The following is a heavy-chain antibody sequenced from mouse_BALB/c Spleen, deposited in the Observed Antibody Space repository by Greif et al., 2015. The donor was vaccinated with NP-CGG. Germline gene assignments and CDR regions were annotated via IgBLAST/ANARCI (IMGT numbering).Heavy chain of an antibody. V-gene: IGHV1-69*02. J-gene: IGHJ4*01. CDR1: GYTFTSYW. CDR3: ARSMVLRQSYAMDY. Sequence: QVQLQQSGAELVKPGAPVKLSCKASGYTFTSYWMNWVKQRPGRGLEWIGRIDPSDSETHYDQKFKDKATLTVDKSSSTAYIQLSSLTSEDSAVYYCARSMVLRQSYAMDYWGQGTSVTVSS. CDR2: IDPSDSET. D-gene: IGHD1-1*01.